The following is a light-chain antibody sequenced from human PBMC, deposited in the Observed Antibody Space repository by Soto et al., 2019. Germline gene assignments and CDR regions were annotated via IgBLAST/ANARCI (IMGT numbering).Light chain of an antibody. J-gene: IGKJ4*01. CDR2: GAS. CDR1: QSVSSN. V-gene: IGKV3-15*01. Sequence: EIVMTQSPATLSVSPGERATLSCRASQSVSSNLAWYQQKPGQGPRLLIYGASHRATGIPARFSGSGSGTEFTLTISSLQSEDVAVYYCQQYNKLPLTFGGGTKVEIK. CDR3: QQYNKLPLT.